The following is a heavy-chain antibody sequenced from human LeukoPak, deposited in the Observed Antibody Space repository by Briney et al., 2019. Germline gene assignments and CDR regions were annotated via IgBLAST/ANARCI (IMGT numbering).Heavy chain of an antibody. CDR1: GFTFSSYG. CDR2: ISYDGSSE. V-gene: IGHV3-30*18. J-gene: IGHJ3*01. Sequence: PGGSLRLSCAASGFTFSSYGMHWVRQAPGKGLQWVAVISYDGSSEYYVDSVKGRFIISRDNSKNTLYLQVNSLRAEDTAVYYCAKDSDIAVAGTDDAFDLWGQGTMVTVSS. D-gene: IGHD6-19*01. CDR3: AKDSDIAVAGTDDAFDL.